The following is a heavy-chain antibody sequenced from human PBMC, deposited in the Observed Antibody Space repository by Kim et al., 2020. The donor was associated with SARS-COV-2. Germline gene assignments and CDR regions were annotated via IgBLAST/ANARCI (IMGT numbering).Heavy chain of an antibody. V-gene: IGHV3-49*04. D-gene: IGHD2-15*01. CDR1: GFTFGDYA. J-gene: IGHJ6*02. CDR2: IRSKAHGGST. Sequence: GGSLRLSCTASGFTFGDYAMSWVRQTPGKGLEWVGVIRSKAHGGSTAYAASVNGRFTISSDDSKSIAYLQMSSLKTDDTAVYYGTRDLRSLGYCSGGRCFGGAYYFGVDVWGQGATVTVSS. CDR3: TRDLRSLGYCSGGRCFGGAYYFGVDV.